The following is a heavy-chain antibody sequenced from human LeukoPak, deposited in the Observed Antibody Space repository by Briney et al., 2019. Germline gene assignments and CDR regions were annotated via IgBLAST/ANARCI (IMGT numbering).Heavy chain of an antibody. CDR2: IYYSGST. CDR1: GGSISIYY. J-gene: IGHJ4*02. CDR3: ARDFGSGWYGIMGY. D-gene: IGHD6-19*01. Sequence: SETLSLTCTVSGGSISIYYWSWIRQPPGKGLEWIGYIYYSGSTNYNPSLKSRVTISVDTSKNQFSLKLSSVTAADTAVYYCARDFGSGWYGIMGYWGQGTLVTVSS. V-gene: IGHV4-59*01.